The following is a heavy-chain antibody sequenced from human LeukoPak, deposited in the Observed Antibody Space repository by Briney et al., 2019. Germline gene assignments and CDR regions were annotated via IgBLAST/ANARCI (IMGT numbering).Heavy chain of an antibody. CDR2: IYPGDSDT. Sequence: GESLKISCKGSGYNFTSYWIAWVRQMPGKGLECVGIIYPGDSDTRYSPSFQGQVTISADKSISTAYLQWSSLKASDTAMYYCARHGDTAMVLDYWGQGTLVTVSS. J-gene: IGHJ4*02. D-gene: IGHD5-18*01. V-gene: IGHV5-51*01. CDR3: ARHGDTAMVLDY. CDR1: GYNFTSYW.